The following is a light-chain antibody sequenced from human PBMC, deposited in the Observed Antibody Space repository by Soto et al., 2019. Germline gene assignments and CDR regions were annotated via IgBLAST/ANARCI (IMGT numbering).Light chain of an antibody. J-gene: IGKJ4*01. CDR3: QQRSNWPPLT. Sequence: EIMLTQSPATLSLSPGERATLSCRASQSVSSYLAWYQQKPGQAPRLLIYDASNRVTGIPARFSGSGSGTDFTLTISSLEPEDFAVYYCQQRSNWPPLTFGGGTKVEIK. CDR1: QSVSSY. V-gene: IGKV3-11*01. CDR2: DAS.